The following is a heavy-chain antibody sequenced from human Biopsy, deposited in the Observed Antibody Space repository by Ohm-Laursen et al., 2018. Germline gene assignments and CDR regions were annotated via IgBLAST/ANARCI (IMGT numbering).Heavy chain of an antibody. CDR1: GDSISSYY. CDR2: VYYPGST. Sequence: GTLSLTCTVSGDSISSYYRSWIRQPPGKGLQWIGYVYYPGSTDYNPSLQSRVTISVDTSKNHFSLRLRSVTPADTAIYYCARDRGYYSDRTVPGYFDLWGRGTLVTVSS. J-gene: IGHJ2*01. D-gene: IGHD3-22*01. V-gene: IGHV4-59*01. CDR3: ARDRGYYSDRTVPGYFDL.